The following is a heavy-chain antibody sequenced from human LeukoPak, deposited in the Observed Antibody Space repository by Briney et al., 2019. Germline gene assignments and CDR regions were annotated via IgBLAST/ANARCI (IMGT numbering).Heavy chain of an antibody. V-gene: IGHV1-46*02. J-gene: IGHJ5*02. CDR1: GYTFNSDY. Sequence: ASVKVSCKASGYTFNSDYMHWVRQAPGQGLEWMGLINPSGSSTSYAQKFQGRLSLTRDMSTSTDYMELSSLRSEDTAVYYCARDNSVGDTAWWFDPWGQGTLVTVSS. D-gene: IGHD1-26*01. CDR3: ARDNSVGDTAWWFDP. CDR2: INPSGSST.